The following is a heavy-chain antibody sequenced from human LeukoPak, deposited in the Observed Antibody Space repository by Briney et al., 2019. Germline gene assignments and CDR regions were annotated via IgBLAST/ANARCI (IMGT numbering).Heavy chain of an antibody. CDR1: GFTVRNFA. J-gene: IGHJ4*02. Sequence: GGSLRLSCTASGFTVRNFAMSWVRQAPGKGLEWASIISGSGGSTYYGDSVKGRFTISRDNSKKTLYLQMNSLRAEDTAVYYCAKEGMIRGVIDYWGQGALVTVSS. V-gene: IGHV3-23*01. CDR3: AKEGMIRGVIDY. CDR2: ISGSGGST. D-gene: IGHD3-10*01.